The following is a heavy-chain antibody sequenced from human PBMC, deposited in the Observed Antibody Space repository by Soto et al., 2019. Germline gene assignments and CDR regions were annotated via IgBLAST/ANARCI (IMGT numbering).Heavy chain of an antibody. D-gene: IGHD3-16*01. CDR1: GYSFTRYG. V-gene: IGHV1-18*01. CDR2: INTYNGNT. CDR3: AMVDVYVTPSPQDV. J-gene: IGHJ6*02. Sequence: QVQLVQSRAEVKNPGASVKVSCKASGYSFTRYGIAWARQAPGQGLEWMGWINTYNGNTNYAQNLQGRVTLTTDTPTITAYMELTCLRSNDTAIYYCAMVDVYVTPSPQDVWGQGTTVIVSS.